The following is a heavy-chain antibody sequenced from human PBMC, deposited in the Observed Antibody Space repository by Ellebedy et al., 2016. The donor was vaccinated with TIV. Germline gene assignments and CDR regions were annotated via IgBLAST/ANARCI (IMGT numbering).Heavy chain of an antibody. CDR1: GGSITSSSYY. CDR2: IYYSGST. CDR3: ARVVGDLGDYEGVIWFDP. J-gene: IGHJ5*02. V-gene: IGHV4-39*01. Sequence: MPSETLSLTCTVSGGSITSSSYYRGWIRQPPGKGLEWIGSIYYSGSTYYNPSLKSRVTISVDTSKNQFSLKLSSVTAADTAVYYCARVVGDLGDYEGVIWFDPWGQGTLVTVSS. D-gene: IGHD4-17*01.